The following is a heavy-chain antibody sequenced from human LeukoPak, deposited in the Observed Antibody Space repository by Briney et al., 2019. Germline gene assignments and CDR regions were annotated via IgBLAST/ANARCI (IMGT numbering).Heavy chain of an antibody. D-gene: IGHD6-19*01. Sequence: GGSLRLSCAASGFIFSGSDIHWVRQASGKGLEWVGRITTKPSNYATAYAASVKGRFTISRDDSENTAYLQMSSLKTEDTAVYFWTTYRSGHYWGQGTLVTVSS. V-gene: IGHV3-73*01. CDR1: GFIFSGSD. CDR3: TTYRSGHY. J-gene: IGHJ4*02. CDR2: ITTKPSNYAT.